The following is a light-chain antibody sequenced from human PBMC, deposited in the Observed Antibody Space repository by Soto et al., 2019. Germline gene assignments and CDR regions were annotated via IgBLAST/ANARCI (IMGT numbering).Light chain of an antibody. CDR3: CSYAGSSTS. V-gene: IGLV2-23*01. Sequence: QSALTQPASVSGSPGQSITISCTGTSSDVGSYNLVSWYQQHPGKAPKLMIYEGSKRPSGVSNRFSGSKSGNTASLTISGLQVEDEADYYCCSYAGSSTSFGGGTKLTVL. J-gene: IGLJ2*01. CDR1: SSDVGSYNL. CDR2: EGS.